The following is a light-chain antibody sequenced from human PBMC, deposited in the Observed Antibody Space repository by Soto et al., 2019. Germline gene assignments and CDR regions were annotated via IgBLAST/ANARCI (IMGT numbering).Light chain of an antibody. CDR2: WAS. V-gene: IGKV4-1*01. J-gene: IGKJ2*01. Sequence: DIVMTQSPDSLAVSLGERATINCKSSPSVFKGSNNKDCLAWYQQKPGQPPKLLLYWASTRESGVPDRFSGSGSGTDFTLTISSLQAEDVAIYYCQQFSSPPVFPFGQGTKLEIK. CDR3: QQFSSPPVFP. CDR1: PSVFKGSNNKDC.